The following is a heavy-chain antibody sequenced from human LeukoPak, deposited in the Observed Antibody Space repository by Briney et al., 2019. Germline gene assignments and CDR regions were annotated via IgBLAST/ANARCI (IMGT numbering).Heavy chain of an antibody. Sequence: SVKVSCKASGDTFGNYAINWVRQAPGQGLEWMGKIIPMVDIVNTAQQFQGRVTITADKSTTTAYMELGSLKSEDTAVYYCASNMVRGLIPHWGQGTLVTVSS. CDR1: GDTFGNYA. V-gene: IGHV1-69*04. CDR3: ASNMVRGLIPH. J-gene: IGHJ4*02. D-gene: IGHD3-10*01. CDR2: IIPMVDIV.